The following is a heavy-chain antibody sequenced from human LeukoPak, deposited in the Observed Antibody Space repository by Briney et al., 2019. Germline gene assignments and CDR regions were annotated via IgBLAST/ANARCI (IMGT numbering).Heavy chain of an antibody. Sequence: PSETLSLTCAVYGGSFSGYYWSWIRQPPGKGLEWIGEINHSGSTNYNPSLKSRVTISVDTSKNQFSPKLSSVTAADTAVYYCARVIAAAGRSPFDYWGQGTLVTVSS. D-gene: IGHD6-13*01. J-gene: IGHJ4*02. V-gene: IGHV4-34*01. CDR2: INHSGST. CDR1: GGSFSGYY. CDR3: ARVIAAAGRSPFDY.